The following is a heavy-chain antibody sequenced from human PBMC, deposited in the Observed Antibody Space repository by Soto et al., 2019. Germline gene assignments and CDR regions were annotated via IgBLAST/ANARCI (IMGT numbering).Heavy chain of an antibody. CDR3: ARDYGSSGKAPWAPNWFDP. CDR1: GGTFSSYA. V-gene: IGHV1-69*01. D-gene: IGHD3-22*01. J-gene: IGHJ5*02. Sequence: QVQLVQSGAEVKKPGSSVKVSCKASGGTFSSYAISWVRQAPGQGLEWMGGIIPIFGTANYAQKFQGRVTITADESTSTAYMELSSLRSEDTAVYYCARDYGSSGKAPWAPNWFDPWGQGTLVTVSS. CDR2: IIPIFGTA.